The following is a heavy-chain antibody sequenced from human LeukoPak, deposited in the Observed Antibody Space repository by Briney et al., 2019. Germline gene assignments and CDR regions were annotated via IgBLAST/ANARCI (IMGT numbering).Heavy chain of an antibody. V-gene: IGHV1-69*04. CDR3: ARDQLYSFGGSGSYRLDY. D-gene: IGHD3-10*01. CDR1: GGTFSSYA. CDR2: IIPILGIA. Sequence: SVKVSCKASGGTFSSYAISWVRQAPGQGLEWMGRIIPILGIANYAQKFQGRVTITADKSTSTAYMELNSLRAEDTAVYYCARDQLYSFGGSGSYRLDYWGQGTLVTVSS. J-gene: IGHJ4*02.